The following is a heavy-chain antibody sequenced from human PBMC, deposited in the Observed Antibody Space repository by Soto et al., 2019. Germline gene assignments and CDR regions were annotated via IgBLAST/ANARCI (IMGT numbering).Heavy chain of an antibody. V-gene: IGHV5-10-1*01. J-gene: IGHJ4*02. Sequence: GESLKISCQGSGYSFTSYWISWVRQMPGKGLEWMGRIDPSDSYTNYSPSFQGHVTISADKSISTAYLQWSSLKASDTAMYYCASRYCSGGSCLDYWGQGTLVTVSS. D-gene: IGHD2-15*01. CDR1: GYSFTSYW. CDR3: ASRYCSGGSCLDY. CDR2: IDPSDSYT.